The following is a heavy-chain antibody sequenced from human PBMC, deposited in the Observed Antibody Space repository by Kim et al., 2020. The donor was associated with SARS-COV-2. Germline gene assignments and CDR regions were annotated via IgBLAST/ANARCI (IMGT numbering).Heavy chain of an antibody. CDR2: INPNTGNP. CDR3: TRDLSTIWFDP. J-gene: IGHJ5*02. D-gene: IGHD3-3*02. CDR1: GYTFTRHS. V-gene: IGHV7-4-1*02. Sequence: ASVKVSCKASGYTFTRHSINWLRQAPGQGLEWMGYINPNTGNPTYAQGFTGRFVFSLDTSVSTAYLQISNLKAEDTAIYYCTRDLSTIWFDPWGQGTLVTVSS.